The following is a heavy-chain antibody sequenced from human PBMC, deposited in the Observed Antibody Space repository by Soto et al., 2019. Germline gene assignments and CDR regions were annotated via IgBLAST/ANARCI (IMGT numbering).Heavy chain of an antibody. Sequence: HPGGSLRLSCAASGFVFGNSAMSWVRQAPGKGLEWVSAISGSGSDTYYADSVKGRFTISRDNFNNTLFLQMGSLRAEDTAVYYCATQKWLRYGDPDYWGQGTLVTVSS. CDR3: ATQKWLRYGDPDY. D-gene: IGHD5-12*01. V-gene: IGHV3-23*01. CDR2: ISGSGSDT. J-gene: IGHJ4*02. CDR1: GFVFGNSA.